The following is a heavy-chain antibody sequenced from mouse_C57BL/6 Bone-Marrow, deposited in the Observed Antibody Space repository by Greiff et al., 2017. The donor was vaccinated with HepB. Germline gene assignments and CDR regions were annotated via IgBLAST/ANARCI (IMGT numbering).Heavy chain of an antibody. Sequence: VHVKQSGPELVKPGASVKISCKASGYSFTDYNMNWVKQSNGKSLEWIGVINPNYGTTSYNQKFKGKATLTVDQSSSTAYMQLKSLTSEDSAVYYCARRGPVVAPYAMDYWGQGTSVTVSS. D-gene: IGHD1-1*01. CDR3: ARRGPVVAPYAMDY. J-gene: IGHJ4*01. V-gene: IGHV1-39*01. CDR1: GYSFTDYN. CDR2: INPNYGTT.